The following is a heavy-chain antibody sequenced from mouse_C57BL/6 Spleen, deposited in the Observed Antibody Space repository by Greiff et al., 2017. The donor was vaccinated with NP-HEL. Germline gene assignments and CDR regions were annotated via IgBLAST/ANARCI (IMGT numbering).Heavy chain of an antibody. CDR2: ISSGSSTI. V-gene: IGHV5-17*01. D-gene: IGHD4-1*01. CDR3: ARRSWDGYAMDY. CDR1: GFTFSDYG. J-gene: IGHJ4*01. Sequence: EVQLVESGGGLVKPGGSLKLSCAASGFTFSDYGMHWVRQAPEKGLEWVAYISSGSSTIYYADTVKGRFTISRDTAKNTLFLQMTSLRSEDTAMYYGARRSWDGYAMDYWGQGTSVTVSS.